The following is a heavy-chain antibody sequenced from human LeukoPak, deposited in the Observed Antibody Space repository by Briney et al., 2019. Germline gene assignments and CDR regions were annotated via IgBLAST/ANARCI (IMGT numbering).Heavy chain of an antibody. CDR3: ARDRPGGSSFDY. V-gene: IGHV4-59*01. CDR2: IYYSGST. CDR1: GGSISSYY. J-gene: IGHJ4*02. D-gene: IGHD3-16*01. Sequence: SETLSLTRTVSGGSISSYYWSWIRQLPGKGLEWTGYIYYSGSTNYSPSLKSRVTISVDTSKNQFSLKLSSVTAADTAVYYCARDRPGGSSFDYWGQGTLVTVSS.